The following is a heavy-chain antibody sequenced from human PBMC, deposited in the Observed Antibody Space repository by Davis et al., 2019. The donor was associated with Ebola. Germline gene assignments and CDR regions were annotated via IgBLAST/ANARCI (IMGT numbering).Heavy chain of an antibody. CDR1: GYTFTSYG. D-gene: IGHD6-19*01. V-gene: IGHV1-18*01. CDR3: ARDRGYSSGWYVQH. CDR2: ISAYNGNT. J-gene: IGHJ1*01. Sequence: AASVKVSCKASGYTFTSYGISWVRQAPGQGLEWMGWISAYNGNTNYAQKLQGRVTMTTDTSTSTDYMELRSLRSDDTAVYYCARDRGYSSGWYVQHWGQGTLVTVSS.